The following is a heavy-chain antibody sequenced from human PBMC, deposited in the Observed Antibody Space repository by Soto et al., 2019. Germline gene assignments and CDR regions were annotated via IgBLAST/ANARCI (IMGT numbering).Heavy chain of an antibody. CDR3: ASTDKYSSHSLLWSTFDY. CDR1: GGSISSYY. CDR2: IYYSGST. V-gene: IGHV4-59*08. Sequence: QVQLQESGPGLVKPSETLSLTCTVSGGSISSYYWSWIRQPPGKGLEWIGYIYYSGSTNYNPSLKRRVTISVDTSKNQFSLKLSSVTAADTAVYYCASTDKYSSHSLLWSTFDYWGQGTLVTVSS. J-gene: IGHJ4*02. D-gene: IGHD6-6*01.